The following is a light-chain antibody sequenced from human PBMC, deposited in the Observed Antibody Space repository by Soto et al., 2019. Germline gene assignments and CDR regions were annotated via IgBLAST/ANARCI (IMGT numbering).Light chain of an antibody. CDR3: QQYDSYPWT. J-gene: IGKJ1*01. CDR2: DAA. V-gene: IGKV1-5*01. Sequence: DIQMTQSPSNLSASVGDRVTITCRASQSISSWLAWYQQKPGKAPKLLIYDAATLESGVPSRFSGSGSRTEFTLSVSSLQPDDFATYYCQQYDSYPWTFGQGTRVEIK. CDR1: QSISSW.